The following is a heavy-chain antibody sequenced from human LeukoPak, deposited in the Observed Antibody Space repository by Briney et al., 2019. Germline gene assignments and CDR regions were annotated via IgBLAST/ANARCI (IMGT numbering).Heavy chain of an antibody. V-gene: IGHV4-34*01. Sequence: SETLSLTGAVYGGSFSGYYWSWIRQPPGKGLEWIGEINHSGSTNYNPSLKSRVTISVDTSKNQFSLKLSSVTAADTAVYYCARGVSFDYWGQGTLVTVSP. CDR2: INHSGST. CDR3: ARGVSFDY. CDR1: GGSFSGYY. J-gene: IGHJ4*02.